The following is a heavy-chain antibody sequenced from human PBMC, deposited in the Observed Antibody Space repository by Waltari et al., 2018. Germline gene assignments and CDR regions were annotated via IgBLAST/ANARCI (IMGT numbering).Heavy chain of an antibody. CDR3: AKSITMIRGVFYYFDS. Sequence: VKGRGCVAVIVGGGTTCYADSVKDRFTSSTHNSKNTLFLQMNSLRAEDTAVYYCAKSITMIRGVFYYFDSWGQGTLVTVSS. D-gene: IGHD3-10*01. CDR2: IVGGGTT. J-gene: IGHJ4*02. V-gene: IGHV3-53*04.